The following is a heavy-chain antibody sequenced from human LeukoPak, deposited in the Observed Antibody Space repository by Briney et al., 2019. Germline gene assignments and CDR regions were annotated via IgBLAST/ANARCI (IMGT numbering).Heavy chain of an antibody. Sequence: PSXXLSLTCTVSGGSISSSSYYWGWSRQPPGKGLEWFVLIYYCGTTSYNPSLQSRLTISVDTSKNQFSLKLSSVTAADTAVYYCARQGITIFGPFDPWGRGTLVTVSS. CDR2: IYYCGTT. J-gene: IGHJ5*02. CDR3: ARQGITIFGPFDP. V-gene: IGHV4-39*01. D-gene: IGHD3-3*01. CDR1: GGSISSSSYY.